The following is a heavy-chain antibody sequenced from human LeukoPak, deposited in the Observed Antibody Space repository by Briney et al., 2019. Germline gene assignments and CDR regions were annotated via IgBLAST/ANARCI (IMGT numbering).Heavy chain of an antibody. V-gene: IGHV4-59*01. CDR1: GASISSYY. Sequence: PSETLSLTCTVSGASISSYYWSWIRQPPGKGLEWIGYIYYIGYTNYNPSLKSRVTMPVDTSNHQFSLRLSSVTAADTAVYYCARGNADLLDWGQGTLVTVSS. J-gene: IGHJ4*02. CDR2: IYYIGYT. D-gene: IGHD1-26*01. CDR3: ARGNADLLD.